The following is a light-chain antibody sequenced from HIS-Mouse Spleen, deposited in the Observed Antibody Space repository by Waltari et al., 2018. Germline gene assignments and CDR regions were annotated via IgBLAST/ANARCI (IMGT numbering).Light chain of an antibody. CDR2: DDS. CDR1: NIGSTS. Sequence: SYVLTQPPSVSVAPGKTARITRRGNNIGSTSVHWYQQKPGQAPVLVVYDDSDRPSGIPERFSGSNSGNTATLTISRVEAGDEADYYCQVWDSSSDHVVFGGGTKLTVL. V-gene: IGLV3-21*03. CDR3: QVWDSSSDHVV. J-gene: IGLJ2*01.